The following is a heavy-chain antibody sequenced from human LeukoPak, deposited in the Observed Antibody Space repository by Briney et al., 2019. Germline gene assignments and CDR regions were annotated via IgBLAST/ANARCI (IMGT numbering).Heavy chain of an antibody. Sequence: GGTLRLSCAASGFTFTTYSMTWVRQAPGKGLEWVSIISSGSSAIFSADALKGRFTISRDDAKNLLYLDMNSLRAEDTAVYYCARDGSMAVKNWFDPWGQGTLVTVSS. D-gene: IGHD6-19*01. CDR3: ARDGSMAVKNWFDP. CDR2: ISSGSSAI. CDR1: GFTFTTYS. J-gene: IGHJ5*02. V-gene: IGHV3-21*01.